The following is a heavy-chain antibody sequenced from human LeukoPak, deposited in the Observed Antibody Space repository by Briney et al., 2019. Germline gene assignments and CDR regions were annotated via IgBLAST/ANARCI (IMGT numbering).Heavy chain of an antibody. CDR1: GFTFSNYG. D-gene: IGHD2-15*01. V-gene: IGHV3-23*01. CDR2: IGPSGTNT. Sequence: QPGGTLRLSCAAPGFTFSNYGMNWVRQAPGKGLEWVSGIGPSGTNTYYADSVKGRFTISRDNSKNTLYLQMNSLRAEDTAVYYCAKDLSHGAGYCSGGSCLATAFDIWGQGTMVTVSS. CDR3: AKDLSHGAGYCSGGSCLATAFDI. J-gene: IGHJ3*02.